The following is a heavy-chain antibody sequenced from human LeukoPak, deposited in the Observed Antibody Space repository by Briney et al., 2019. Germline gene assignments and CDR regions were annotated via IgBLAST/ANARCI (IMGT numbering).Heavy chain of an antibody. D-gene: IGHD2-15*01. CDR3: ARESANCSGGSCYHDAFDI. CDR2: IIPIFGTA. CDR1: GGTFSSYA. J-gene: IGHJ3*02. V-gene: IGHV1-69*05. Sequence: SVKVSCKASGGTFSSYAISWVRQAPGQGLEWMGRIIPIFGTANYAQKFQGRVTITTDESTSTAYMELSSLRSEDTAVYYCARESANCSGGSCYHDAFDIWGQGTMVTVSS.